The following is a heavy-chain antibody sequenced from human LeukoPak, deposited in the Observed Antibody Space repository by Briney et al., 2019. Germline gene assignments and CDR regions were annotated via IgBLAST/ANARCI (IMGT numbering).Heavy chain of an antibody. CDR1: GYTFTSYG. CDR3: ARDYGFDPIGGNFDY. D-gene: IGHD3-3*01. Sequence: ASVKVSCKASGYTFTSYGISWVRQAPGQGLEWMGWISAYNGNTNYAQKLQGRVTMTTDTSTSTAYMELRSLRSDDTAVYYCARDYGFDPIGGNFDYWGQGTLVTVSS. CDR2: ISAYNGNT. V-gene: IGHV1-18*01. J-gene: IGHJ4*02.